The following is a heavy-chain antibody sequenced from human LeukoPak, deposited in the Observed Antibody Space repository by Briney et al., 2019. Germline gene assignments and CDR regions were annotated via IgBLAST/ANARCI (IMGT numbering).Heavy chain of an antibody. J-gene: IGHJ4*02. V-gene: IGHV4-34*01. D-gene: IGHD3-10*01. CDR1: GGSFSGYY. CDR2: INHSGST. CDR3: ARANYYYGSGSHLDY. Sequence: SETLSLTCAVYGGSFSGYYWSWIRQPPGKGPEWIGEINHSGSTNYNPSLKSRVTISVDTSKNQFSLKLSSVTAADTAVYYCARANYYYGSGSHLDYWGQGTLVTVSS.